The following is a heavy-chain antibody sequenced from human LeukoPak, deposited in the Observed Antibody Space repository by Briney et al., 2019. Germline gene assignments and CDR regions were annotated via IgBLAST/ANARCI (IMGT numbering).Heavy chain of an antibody. Sequence: ASVKVSCKAFGYTFTSYDINWVRQATGQGLEWMGWMNPNSGNTGYAQKFQGRVTITRNTSISTAYMELSSLRSEDTAVYYCARGREANDAFDIWGQGTMVTVSS. V-gene: IGHV1-8*03. J-gene: IGHJ3*02. CDR1: GYTFTSYD. CDR2: MNPNSGNT. D-gene: IGHD1-26*01. CDR3: ARGREANDAFDI.